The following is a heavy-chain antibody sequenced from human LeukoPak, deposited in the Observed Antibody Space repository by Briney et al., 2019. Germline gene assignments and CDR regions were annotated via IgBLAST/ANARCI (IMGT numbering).Heavy chain of an antibody. CDR3: TRGDNT. J-gene: IGHJ5*02. CDR2: IYTSGNT. V-gene: IGHV4-61*02. CDR1: GGSISSGSSY. D-gene: IGHD2/OR15-2a*01. Sequence: SETQSVTCTVSGGSISSGSSYWSWIRQPAGRGLEWIGSIYTSGNTNYKPSLQSRATISVDTAKNQISLKLSSVTAADTAVYYCTRGDNTWGQGTLVTVSS.